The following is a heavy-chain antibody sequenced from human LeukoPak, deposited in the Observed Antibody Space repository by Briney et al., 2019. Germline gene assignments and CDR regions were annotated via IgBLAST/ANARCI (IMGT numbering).Heavy chain of an antibody. CDR2: ISNNGCYT. Sequence: GRSLRPSCAASAFTLSSSAMSWVRQAPGKGLEWVSAISNNGCYTYCADSVQGRFNIYRDNSKNTLYLHMNRLRGEDMAVYYCARDPREIRDWGEGALVSVSS. J-gene: IGHJ4*02. D-gene: IGHD3-16*01. V-gene: IGHV3-23*01. CDR3: ARDPREIRD. CDR1: AFTLSSSA.